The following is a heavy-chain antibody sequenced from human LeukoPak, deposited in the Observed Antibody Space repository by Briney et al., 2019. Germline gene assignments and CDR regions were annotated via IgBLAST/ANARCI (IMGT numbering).Heavy chain of an antibody. J-gene: IGHJ6*03. Sequence: TGGSLRLSCAASGFTFSSYTMRWVRQAPGKGLEWVSSISSSSSYIYYADSVKGRFTISRDNAKNSLFLQMNSLRAEDTAVYFCARATWDPNYYYYMDVWGKGTTVTISS. CDR1: GFTFSSYT. CDR2: ISSSSSYI. D-gene: IGHD1-26*01. CDR3: ARATWDPNYYYYMDV. V-gene: IGHV3-21*01.